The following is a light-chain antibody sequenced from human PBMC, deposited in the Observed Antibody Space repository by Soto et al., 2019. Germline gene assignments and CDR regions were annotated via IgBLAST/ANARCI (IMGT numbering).Light chain of an antibody. J-gene: IGLJ1*01. CDR2: DVT. V-gene: IGLV2-11*01. Sequence: QSVLTQPRSVSGSPGQSVTISCTGTSSDVGGYNYVSWYQHHPGKAPKLMIYDVTKRPSGVRDRFSASKSGNTASLTISGLQAEDEADYYCCSYAGSYTYVFGTGTQV. CDR1: SSDVGGYNY. CDR3: CSYAGSYTYV.